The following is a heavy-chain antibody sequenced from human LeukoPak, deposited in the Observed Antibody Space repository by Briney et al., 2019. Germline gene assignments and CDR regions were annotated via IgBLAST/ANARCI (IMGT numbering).Heavy chain of an antibody. J-gene: IGHJ4*02. CDR2: IKSKTDGGTT. CDR1: GFTFSNAW. D-gene: IGHD3-3*01. Sequence: GGSLRLSCAASGFTFSNAWMSWVRQAPGKGLEWVGRIKSKTDGGTTDYAAPVKGRFTISRDDSKNTLYLQMNSLKTEDTAVYYCTPAPRFWEWLSDYGGQGTLVTVSS. V-gene: IGHV3-15*01. CDR3: TPAPRFWEWLSDY.